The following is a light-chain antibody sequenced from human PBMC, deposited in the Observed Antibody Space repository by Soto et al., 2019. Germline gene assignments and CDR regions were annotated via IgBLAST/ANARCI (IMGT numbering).Light chain of an antibody. CDR2: GAS. J-gene: IGKJ2*01. CDR3: QQHNKWPLYT. V-gene: IGKV3-15*01. CDR1: QSVSSN. Sequence: EIVMTQSPANLSVSPRERATLSCRASQSVSSNLAWYQQKPGQGPRLLIYGASTRATGIPARFSGSGSGTEFTLTISSLQSEDFAVYYCQQHNKWPLYTFGHGTNVEIK.